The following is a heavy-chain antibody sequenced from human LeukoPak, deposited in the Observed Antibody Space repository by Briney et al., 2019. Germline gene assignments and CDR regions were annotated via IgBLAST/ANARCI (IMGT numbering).Heavy chain of an antibody. CDR1: GYTFTSYG. CDR2: ISAYNGNT. D-gene: IGHD6-19*01. Sequence: ASVKVSCKASGYTFTSYGISWVRQAPGQGLEWMGWISAYNGNTNYAQKLQGRVTMTTDTSTSTAYMELRSLRSDDTAVYYCARARAAVAPTGAFDIWGQGTMVTVSS. J-gene: IGHJ3*02. CDR3: ARARAAVAPTGAFDI. V-gene: IGHV1-18*01.